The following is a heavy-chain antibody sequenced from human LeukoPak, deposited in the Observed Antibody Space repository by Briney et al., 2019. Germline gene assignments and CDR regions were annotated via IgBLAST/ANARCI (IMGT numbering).Heavy chain of an antibody. V-gene: IGHV3-33*01. CDR3: ARDAWFGESGVLYY. CDR2: IWYDGGNK. J-gene: IGHJ4*02. D-gene: IGHD3-10*01. Sequence: GGSLRLSCAASGFTFSSYGMHWVRQAPGKGLEWVAVIWYDGGNKYYADSVKGRFTISRDNSKNTLYLQMNSLRAEDTAVYYCARDAWFGESGVLYYWGQGTLVTVSS. CDR1: GFTFSSYG.